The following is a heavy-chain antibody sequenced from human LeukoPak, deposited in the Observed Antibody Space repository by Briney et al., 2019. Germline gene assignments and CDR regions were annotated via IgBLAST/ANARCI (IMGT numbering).Heavy chain of an antibody. D-gene: IGHD4-17*01. CDR1: GGSISSGDYY. CDR2: IYYSGST. J-gene: IGHJ4*02. Sequence: SQTLSLTCTVSGGSISSGDYYWSWIRQPPGKGLEWIGYIYYSGSTYYNPSLKSRVTISVDTSKNQFSLELSSVTAADTAVYYCARVGSATTVTLIDYWGQGTLVTVSS. V-gene: IGHV4-30-4*01. CDR3: ARVGSATTVTLIDY.